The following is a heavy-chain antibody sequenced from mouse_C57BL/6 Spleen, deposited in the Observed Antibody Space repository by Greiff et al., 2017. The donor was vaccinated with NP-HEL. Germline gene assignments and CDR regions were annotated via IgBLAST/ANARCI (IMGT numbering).Heavy chain of an antibody. CDR2: ISDGGSYT. Sequence: DVMLVESGGGLVKPGGSLKLSCAASGFTFSSYAMSWVRQTPEKRLEWVATISDGGSYTYYPDNVKGRFTISRDNAKNNLYLQMSHLKSEDTAMYYCARDGYPPFAYWGQGTLVTVS. J-gene: IGHJ3*01. CDR1: GFTFSSYA. V-gene: IGHV5-4*01. CDR3: ARDGYPPFAY. D-gene: IGHD2-2*01.